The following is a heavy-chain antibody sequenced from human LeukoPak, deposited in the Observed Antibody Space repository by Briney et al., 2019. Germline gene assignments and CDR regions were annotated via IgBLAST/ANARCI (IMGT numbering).Heavy chain of an antibody. Sequence: GASVKVSCKASAYTFSSYGIAWVGQAPGQGLEWMGWISGYNGNTNYAQKLQGRVSMTTDTSTTTAYMELMSLTSGDTALYYCARSSLGTITAGPFDYWGQGTLVTVSA. V-gene: IGHV1-18*01. J-gene: IGHJ4*02. CDR2: ISGYNGNT. CDR1: AYTFSSYG. CDR3: ARSSLGTITAGPFDY. D-gene: IGHD5-12*01.